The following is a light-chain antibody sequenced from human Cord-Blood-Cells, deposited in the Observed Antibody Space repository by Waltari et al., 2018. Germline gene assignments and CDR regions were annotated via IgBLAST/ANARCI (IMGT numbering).Light chain of an antibody. J-gene: IGLJ1*01. Sequence: QSVLTPPPSASGTPGQRVPISCSGSSSNIGSNTVNCYQQLPGTAPKLLTYSNNQRPSGVPDRFSGSKSGTSASLAISGLQSEDEADYYCAAWDDSLNGYVFGTGTKVTVL. CDR1: SSNIGSNT. CDR2: SNN. V-gene: IGLV1-44*01. CDR3: AAWDDSLNGYV.